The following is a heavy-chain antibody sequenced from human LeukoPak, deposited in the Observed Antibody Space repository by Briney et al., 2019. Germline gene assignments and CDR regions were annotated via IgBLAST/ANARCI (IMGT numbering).Heavy chain of an antibody. Sequence: GGSLRLSCAASGFTFSSYAMSWVRQAPGKGLEWVSAISGSGGSTYYADSVKGRFTISRDNSKNTLYLQMNSLRAEDTAVYYCAKGPITMVRGVITNNWFDPWGQETLVTVSS. CDR3: AKGPITMVRGVITNNWFDP. D-gene: IGHD3-10*01. J-gene: IGHJ5*02. CDR1: GFTFSSYA. CDR2: ISGSGGST. V-gene: IGHV3-23*01.